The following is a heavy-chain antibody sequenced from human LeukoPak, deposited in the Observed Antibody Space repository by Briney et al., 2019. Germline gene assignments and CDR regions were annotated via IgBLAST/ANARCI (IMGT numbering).Heavy chain of an antibody. J-gene: IGHJ4*02. Sequence: PSETLSLTCAVYGGSFSGYYWSWIRQPPGKGLEWIGEINHSGSTNYNPSLKSRVTISVDTSKNQFSLKLSPVTAADTAVYYCASSKLRLGELSLAMDYWGQGTLVTVSS. CDR1: GGSFSGYY. CDR2: INHSGST. CDR3: ASSKLRLGELSLAMDY. V-gene: IGHV4-34*01. D-gene: IGHD3-16*02.